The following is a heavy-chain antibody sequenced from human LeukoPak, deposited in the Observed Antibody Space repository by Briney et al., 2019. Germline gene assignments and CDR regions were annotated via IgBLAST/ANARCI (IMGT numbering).Heavy chain of an antibody. D-gene: IGHD4-17*01. CDR3: AKDLQRDYGEYGWFDP. CDR2: LWYDGSNK. CDR1: GFTFSSYG. J-gene: IGHJ5*02. V-gene: IGHV3-33*06. Sequence: HPGGSLRLSCAASGFTFSSYGMHWVRQAPGKWLEWVAVLWYDGSNKYYADSVKGRFTISRDNSKNTLYLQMNSLRAEDTAVYYCAKDLQRDYGEYGWFDPWGRGTLVTVSS.